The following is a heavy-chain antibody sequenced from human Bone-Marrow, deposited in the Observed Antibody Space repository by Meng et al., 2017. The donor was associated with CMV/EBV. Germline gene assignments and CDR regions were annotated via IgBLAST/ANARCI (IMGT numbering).Heavy chain of an antibody. Sequence: GGSLRLSCAASGFIFSTHSMHWVRQAPGKGLEWVSYISNSPTTIHYADSVKGRFTISRDNAKNSLYLQMNSLSAEDTAVYYCVRGISYYFDYWGQGALVTVSS. J-gene: IGHJ4*02. CDR2: ISNSPTTI. CDR1: GFIFSTHS. D-gene: IGHD3-3*02. V-gene: IGHV3-48*04. CDR3: VRGISYYFDY.